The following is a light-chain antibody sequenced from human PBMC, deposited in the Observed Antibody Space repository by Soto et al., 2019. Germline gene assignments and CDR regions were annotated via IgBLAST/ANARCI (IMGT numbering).Light chain of an antibody. V-gene: IGKV3-15*01. CDR2: GAS. CDR1: QSVSGN. CDR3: QQYNNWPPT. J-gene: IGKJ5*01. Sequence: EIVMTQSPATLSVSPGERATLSCRASQSVSGNLAWYQQKPGQAPRLLIYGASTRATGIPARFSGSGSGTDLTLTISSLQSEDFALYYCQQYNNWPPTFGQGTRLEIK.